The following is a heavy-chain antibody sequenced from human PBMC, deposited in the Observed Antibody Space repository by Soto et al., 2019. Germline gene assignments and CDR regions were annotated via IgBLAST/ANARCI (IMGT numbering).Heavy chain of an antibody. J-gene: IGHJ4*02. Sequence: TLSLTCAVSGVSSSSGGYSLSWIRQPPGKGLECIGYIYHSRSTYYNPSLKSRVTISVDRSKNQFSLKLSSVTAADTAVYYCARGPPLGYWGQGTLVTVSS. CDR3: ARGPPLGY. V-gene: IGHV4-30-2*01. CDR2: IYHSRST. CDR1: GVSSSSGGYS.